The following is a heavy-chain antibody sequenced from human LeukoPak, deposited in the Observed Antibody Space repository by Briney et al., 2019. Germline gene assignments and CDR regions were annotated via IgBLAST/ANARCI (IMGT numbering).Heavy chain of an antibody. V-gene: IGHV3-11*06. CDR2: ISSSSSYT. D-gene: IGHD6-13*01. Sequence: TGGSLGLSCAASGFTFSDYYMSWIRQAPGKGLEWVSYISSSSSYTNYADSVKGRFTISRDNAKNSLYLQMNSLRAEDTAVYYCARVPPQWEQQLVFDYWGQGTLVTVSS. J-gene: IGHJ4*02. CDR3: ARVPPQWEQQLVFDY. CDR1: GFTFSDYY.